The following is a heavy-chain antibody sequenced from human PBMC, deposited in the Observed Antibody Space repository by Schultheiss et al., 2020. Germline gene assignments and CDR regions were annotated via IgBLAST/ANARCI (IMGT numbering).Heavy chain of an antibody. J-gene: IGHJ3*02. CDR1: GFTFSSYW. Sequence: GESLKISCAASGFTFSSYWMHWVRQAPGKGLVWVSRINSDGSSTSYADSVKGRFTISRDNAKNTLYLQMNSLRAEDTAVYYCSGGRGDAFDIWGQGTMVTVSS. CDR2: INSDGSST. D-gene: IGHD2-15*01. V-gene: IGHV3-74*01. CDR3: SGGRGDAFDI.